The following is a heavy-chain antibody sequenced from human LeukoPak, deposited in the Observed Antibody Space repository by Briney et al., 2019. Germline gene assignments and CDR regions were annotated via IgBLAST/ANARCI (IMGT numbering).Heavy chain of an antibody. J-gene: IGHJ4*02. D-gene: IGHD1-1*01. V-gene: IGHV1-2*02. CDR3: APTSEAYTSNWNV. CDR2: INPDSGFT. Sequence: ASVKVSCKASGYTFTADYMQWVRQAPGQGLEWMGWINPDSGFTNYAQKFQGRDTMTRDTSINTAYMEVRSLRSDDTAVYYCAPTSEAYTSNWNVWGQGTLVTVSS. CDR1: GYTFTADY.